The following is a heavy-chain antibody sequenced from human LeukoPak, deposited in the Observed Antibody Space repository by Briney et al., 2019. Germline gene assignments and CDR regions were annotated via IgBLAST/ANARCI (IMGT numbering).Heavy chain of an antibody. D-gene: IGHD3-9*01. V-gene: IGHV3-23*01. J-gene: IGHJ4*02. Sequence: GGSLRLSCAASGFTFRSYAMSWVRRAPGKGLEWVSAISGSGGSTYYADSVKGRFTISRDNSKNTLYLQMNSLRAEDTAVYYCAKDYDILTGYYHYWGQGTLVTVSS. CDR2: ISGSGGST. CDR1: GFTFRSYA. CDR3: AKDYDILTGYYHY.